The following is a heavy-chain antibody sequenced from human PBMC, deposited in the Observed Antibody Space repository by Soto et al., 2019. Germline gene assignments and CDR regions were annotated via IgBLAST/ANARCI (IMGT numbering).Heavy chain of an antibody. CDR1: GFTFSSYG. V-gene: IGHV3-30*18. CDR3: AKDGSG. Sequence: QVQLVESGGGVVQPGRSLRLSCAASGFTFSSYGMHWVRQAPGKGLEWVAVISYDGSNKYYADSVKGRFTISRDNSKNTLYLQMNSLRAEDTAVYYCAKDGSGWGQGTLVTVSS. J-gene: IGHJ4*02. D-gene: IGHD2-15*01. CDR2: ISYDGSNK.